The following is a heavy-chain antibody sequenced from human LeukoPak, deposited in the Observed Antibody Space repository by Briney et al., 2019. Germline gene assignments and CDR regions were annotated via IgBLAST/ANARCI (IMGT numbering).Heavy chain of an antibody. J-gene: IGHJ4*02. CDR3: AREPVPYCSSTSCYEEVGDY. V-gene: IGHV3-23*01. D-gene: IGHD2-2*01. Sequence: GGSLRLSCAVSRFRFSNYAMNWVRQAPGKGLEWVSAISGSGGSTYYADSVKGRFTISRDNSKNTLYLQMNSLRAEDTAVYYCAREPVPYCSSTSCYEEVGDYWGQGTLVTVSS. CDR2: ISGSGGST. CDR1: RFRFSNYA.